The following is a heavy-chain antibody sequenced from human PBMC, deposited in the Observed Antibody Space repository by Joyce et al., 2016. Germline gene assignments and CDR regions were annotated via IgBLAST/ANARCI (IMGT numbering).Heavy chain of an antibody. CDR1: GFIFSSDG. V-gene: IGHV3-30*18. CDR3: AKGSVTSGWFYGLDV. Sequence: QVQLVESGGGVVQPGRSLRLSCTASGFIFSSDGLHWVRQAPGKGLEWVAVILSDGNNKYYADSVKGRFTISRDNSKNTLYLQMDSLRAEDTAVYYCAKGSVTSGWFYGLDVWGQGTTVTVSS. CDR2: ILSDGNNK. J-gene: IGHJ6*02. D-gene: IGHD6-13*01.